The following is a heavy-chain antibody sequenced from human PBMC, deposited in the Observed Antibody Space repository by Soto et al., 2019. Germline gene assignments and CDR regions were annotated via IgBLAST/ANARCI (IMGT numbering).Heavy chain of an antibody. J-gene: IGHJ6*02. Sequence: GGSLRLSCAASGFTVSSHAMIWVRQAPGKGLEWVASISGSGDGTYYGDSVKGRFTISRDSSSSTLYLQMNNLRGEDTAVYFCTKSRRGILMVYGFGGMDVWGQGTTVTVSS. V-gene: IGHV3-23*01. CDR3: TKSRRGILMVYGFGGMDV. CDR2: ISGSGDGT. CDR1: GFTVSSHA. D-gene: IGHD2-8*01.